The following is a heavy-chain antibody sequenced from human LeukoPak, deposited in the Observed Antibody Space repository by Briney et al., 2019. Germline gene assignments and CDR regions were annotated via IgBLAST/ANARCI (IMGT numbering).Heavy chain of an antibody. CDR2: IYHSGST. CDR3: ARGDSSGYYYPYYYYYMDV. D-gene: IGHD3-22*01. Sequence: SGTLSLTCAVSGGSISSSNWWSWVRQPPGKGLEWIGEIYHSGSTNYNPSLKSRVTISVDKSKNQFSLKLSSVTAADTAVYYCARGDSSGYYYPYYYYYMDVWGKGTTVTVSS. CDR1: GGSISSSNW. J-gene: IGHJ6*03. V-gene: IGHV4-4*02.